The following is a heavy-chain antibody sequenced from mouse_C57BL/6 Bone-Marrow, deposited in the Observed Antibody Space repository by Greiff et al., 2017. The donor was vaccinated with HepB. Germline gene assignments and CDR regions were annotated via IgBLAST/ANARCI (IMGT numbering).Heavy chain of an antibody. CDR2: IYPGSGST. Sequence: QVQLQQPGAELVKPGASVKMSCKASGYTFTSYWITWVKQRPGQGLEWIGDIYPGSGSTNYNEKFKSKATLTVDTSSSTAYMQLSSLTSEDSAVYYCARERAYDYDEDYWGQGTTLTVSS. D-gene: IGHD2-4*01. CDR3: ARERAYDYDEDY. CDR1: GYTFTSYW. V-gene: IGHV1-55*01. J-gene: IGHJ2*01.